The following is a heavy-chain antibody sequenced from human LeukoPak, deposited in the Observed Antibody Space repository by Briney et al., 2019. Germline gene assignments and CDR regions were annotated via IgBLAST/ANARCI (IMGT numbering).Heavy chain of an antibody. Sequence: KTSETLSLTCAVYGGFFSGYYWSWIRQPPGKGLEWIGEINHSGSTNYNPSLKSRVTISVDTSKNQFSLKLSSVTAADTAVYYCARVGLGYCSGGSCYSRWFDPWGQGTLVTVSS. D-gene: IGHD2-15*01. CDR1: GGFFSGYY. CDR2: INHSGST. J-gene: IGHJ5*02. V-gene: IGHV4-34*01. CDR3: ARVGLGYCSGGSCYSRWFDP.